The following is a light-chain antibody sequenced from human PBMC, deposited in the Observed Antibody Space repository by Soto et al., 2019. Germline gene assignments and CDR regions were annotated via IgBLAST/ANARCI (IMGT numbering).Light chain of an antibody. CDR3: QQRTNRPPYT. CDR2: DAS. J-gene: IGKJ2*01. Sequence: EIVLTQSPATLSLSPGERATLSCRASRSVNSYLAWYQQKPGQAPRLLIYDASNRATGIPARFSGSGSGTDFTLTISNLEPEDFAVYYCQQRTNRPPYTFGQGTKLEIK. CDR1: RSVNSY. V-gene: IGKV3-11*01.